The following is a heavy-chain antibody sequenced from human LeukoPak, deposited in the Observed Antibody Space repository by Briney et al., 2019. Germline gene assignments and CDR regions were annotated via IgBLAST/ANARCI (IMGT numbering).Heavy chain of an antibody. CDR3: ARARLPNAYFDY. CDR1: GYTFTSYG. J-gene: IGHJ4*02. Sequence: GASVKVSCKASGYTFTSYGISWVRQAPGEELEWMGWISSYDGSTNYAQKFQDRVTVTTDTSTSTVYMELRSLRSDDTAVYYCARARLPNAYFDYWGQGTLVTVSS. CDR2: ISSYDGST. D-gene: IGHD2-21*01. V-gene: IGHV1-18*01.